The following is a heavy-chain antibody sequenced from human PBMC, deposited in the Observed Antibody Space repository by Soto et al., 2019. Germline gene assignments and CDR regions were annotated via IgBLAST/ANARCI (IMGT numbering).Heavy chain of an antibody. CDR1: GYTFTTYS. CDR3: ARQALPIMRAAHKCFDP. Sequence: ASVKVSCKASGYTFTTYSINWVRQAPGQGLEWMGWISAYNGDTDYAQNFQGRVTMTTDTSTSTAYMELRSLRSDDTAIYYCARQALPIMRAAHKCFDPWGQGTLVTVSS. CDR2: ISAYNGDT. J-gene: IGHJ5*02. V-gene: IGHV1-18*01. D-gene: IGHD3-16*01.